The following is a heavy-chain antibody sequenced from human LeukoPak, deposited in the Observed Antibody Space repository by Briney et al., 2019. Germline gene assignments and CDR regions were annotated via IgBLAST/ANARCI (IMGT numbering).Heavy chain of an antibody. Sequence: PGGSLRLSCAASAFTFSDHYMSWIRQAPGKGLEWVSSISNSNSYINYADSVKGRFTVSRDNAKNSLYPQMNSLRAEDTAVYYCARNSYASSPDYWGQGTLVTVSS. J-gene: IGHJ4*02. CDR1: AFTFSDHY. CDR2: ISNSNSYI. V-gene: IGHV3-11*06. CDR3: ARNSYASSPDY. D-gene: IGHD3-22*01.